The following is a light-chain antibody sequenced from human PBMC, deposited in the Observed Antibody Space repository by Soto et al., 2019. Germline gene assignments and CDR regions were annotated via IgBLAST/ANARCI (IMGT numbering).Light chain of an antibody. V-gene: IGLV2-14*01. Sequence: QSVLTQPASVSGSPGQSITISCTGTSSDVGGYEYVSWYQQHPGKAPKLMIYEVSNRPSGVADRFSGSKSGNTASLTISGLQAGDEADYYCSSYTSSSTPYVFGTGTKVTVL. J-gene: IGLJ1*01. CDR3: SSYTSSSTPYV. CDR2: EVS. CDR1: SSDVGGYEY.